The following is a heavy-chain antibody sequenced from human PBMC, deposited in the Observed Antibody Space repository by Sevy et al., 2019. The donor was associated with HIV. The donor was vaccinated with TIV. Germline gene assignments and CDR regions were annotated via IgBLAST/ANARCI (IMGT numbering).Heavy chain of an antibody. CDR1: GFTFSRYW. D-gene: IGHD3-22*01. Sequence: GGSLRLSCAASGFTFSRYWMSWVRQAPGKGLEWVAKIKQDGSEKYYVDSVKGRFTIARDNAKHSLYLQMNSVGAEDTAVYYCARLSSGYYYFDYWGQGTLVTVSS. J-gene: IGHJ4*02. CDR3: ARLSSGYYYFDY. V-gene: IGHV3-7*01. CDR2: IKQDGSEK.